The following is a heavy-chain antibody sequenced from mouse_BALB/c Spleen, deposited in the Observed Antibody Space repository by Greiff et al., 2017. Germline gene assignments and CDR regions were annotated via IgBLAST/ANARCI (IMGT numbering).Heavy chain of an antibody. J-gene: IGHJ3*01. CDR3: ARGRDGNLAWFAY. CDR1: GFTFSSYA. CDR2: ISSGGST. D-gene: IGHD2-1*01. Sequence: DVHLVESGGGLVKPGGSLKLSCAASGFTFSSYAMSWVRQTPEKRLEWVASISSGGSTYYPDSVKGRFTISRDNARNILYLQMSSLRSEDTAMYYCARGRDGNLAWFAYWGQGTLVTVSA. V-gene: IGHV5-6-5*01.